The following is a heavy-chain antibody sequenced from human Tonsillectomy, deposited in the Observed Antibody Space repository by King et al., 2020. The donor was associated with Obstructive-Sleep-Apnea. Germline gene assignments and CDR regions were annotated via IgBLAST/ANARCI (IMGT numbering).Heavy chain of an antibody. J-gene: IGHJ6*02. D-gene: IGHD3-3*01. CDR1: GYTFTSHG. Sequence: QLVQSGAEVKKPGASVKVSCKASGYTFTSHGISWVRQAPGQGLEWMGWISAYNGNTNYAQKVQGRVTMTTDTSTSTAYMDLRSLRSDDTAGFYCARVQYYDFWSGYSNYYYYAMDVWGQGTTVTVSS. CDR2: ISAYNGNT. V-gene: IGHV1-18*04. CDR3: ARVQYYDFWSGYSNYYYYAMDV.